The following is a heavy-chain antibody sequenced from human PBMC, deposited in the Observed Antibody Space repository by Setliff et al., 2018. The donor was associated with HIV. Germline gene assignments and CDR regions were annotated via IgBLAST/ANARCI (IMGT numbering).Heavy chain of an antibody. CDR1: GGSISSSSYY. V-gene: IGHV4-39*01. CDR3: ARRTEVGATVDY. J-gene: IGHJ4*02. CDR2: IYYSGST. D-gene: IGHD1-26*01. Sequence: TLSLTCTVSGGSISSSSYYWGWIRQPPGKGLEWIGSIYYSGSTYYNPSLKSRVTISVDTSKNRFSLKVRSVTAADTAVYYCARRTEVGATVDYWGQGTLVTVS.